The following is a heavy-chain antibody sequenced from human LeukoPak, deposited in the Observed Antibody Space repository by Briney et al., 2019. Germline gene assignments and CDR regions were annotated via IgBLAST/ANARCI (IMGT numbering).Heavy chain of an antibody. Sequence: PGGSLRLSCAASGFTFSSYAMHWVRQAPGKGLEWVAVISYDGSNKYYADSVKGRFTISRDNSKNTLYLQMNSLRAEDTAVYYCARDPRRVYYYDSSGHGDAFDIWGQGTMVTVSS. CDR2: ISYDGSNK. V-gene: IGHV3-30-3*01. CDR3: ARDPRRVYYYDSSGHGDAFDI. D-gene: IGHD3-22*01. J-gene: IGHJ3*02. CDR1: GFTFSSYA.